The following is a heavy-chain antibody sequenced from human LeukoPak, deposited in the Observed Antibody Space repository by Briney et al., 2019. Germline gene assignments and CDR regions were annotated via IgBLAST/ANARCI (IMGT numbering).Heavy chain of an antibody. D-gene: IGHD2-15*01. J-gene: IGHJ5*02. CDR2: IKQDESKR. V-gene: IGHV3-7*01. CDR3: ARDASLYCSGNDCYWAFDR. CDR1: GFTFSDHW. Sequence: GGSLRLSCVASGFTFSDHWMSWVRQAPGKGLEWVANIKQDESKRYCVDSVKGRFTISRDNAKNSLYLQINSLSVEDTAVYYCARDASLYCSGNDCYWAFDRWGQGTLVTVSS.